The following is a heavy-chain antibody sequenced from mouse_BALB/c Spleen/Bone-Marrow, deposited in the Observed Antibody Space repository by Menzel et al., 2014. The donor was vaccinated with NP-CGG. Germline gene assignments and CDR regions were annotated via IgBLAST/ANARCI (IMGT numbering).Heavy chain of an antibody. J-gene: IGHJ4*01. D-gene: IGHD1-1*01. CDR2: IKPDSRTI. Sequence: VQLKESGGGLVQPGGSLKLSCAASRFDFSRYWMTWVRQAPGKGLEWIGEIKPDSRTINYSPSLKEKFIISRDNAKSTLYLQMSKVRSEDTALYCCTRLGYYGAMAYWGQGTSVTVSS. V-gene: IGHV4-1*02. CDR1: RFDFSRYW. CDR3: TRLGYYGAMAY.